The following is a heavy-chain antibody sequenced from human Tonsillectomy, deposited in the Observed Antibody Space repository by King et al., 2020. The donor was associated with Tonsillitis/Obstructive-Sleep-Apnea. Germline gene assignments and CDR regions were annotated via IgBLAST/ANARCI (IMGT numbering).Heavy chain of an antibody. CDR3: ARDTVFYSNPDYYYYYMDV. CDR2: ISSRSSTI. V-gene: IGHV3-48*02. CDR1: GFTFSSYS. Sequence: DVQLVESGGGLVQPGGSLRLSCAASGFTFSSYSMNWVRQAPGKGLEWVSYISSRSSTIYYADSVKGRFTISRDNAKNSLYLQMNSLGDEDTAVYYCARDTVFYSNPDYYYYYMDVWGKGTTVTVSS. D-gene: IGHD4-11*01. J-gene: IGHJ6*03.